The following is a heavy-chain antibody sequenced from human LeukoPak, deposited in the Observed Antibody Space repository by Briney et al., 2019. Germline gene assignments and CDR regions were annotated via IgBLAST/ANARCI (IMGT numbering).Heavy chain of an antibody. J-gene: IGHJ5*02. CDR3: VRVRTSTSCYGRFDP. Sequence: GGSLRLSCAASGFTFSSYWMHWVRQAPGKGLVWVSRINSDGSSTNYADSVKGRFTISRDNAKNTLYLQMNSLRAEDAAVYYCVRVRTSTSCYGRFDPWGQGTLVTVSS. CDR1: GFTFSSYW. V-gene: IGHV3-74*01. CDR2: INSDGSST. D-gene: IGHD2-2*01.